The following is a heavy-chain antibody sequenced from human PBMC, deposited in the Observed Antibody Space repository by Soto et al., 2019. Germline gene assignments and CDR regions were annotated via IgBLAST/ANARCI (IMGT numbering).Heavy chain of an antibody. CDR2: ISASNGNT. D-gene: IGHD5-18*01. J-gene: IGHJ5*01. CDR1: GYTFTSYG. CDR3: ERELTGYIYFCFQATMVIDS. Sequence: QLQLVQFGAEVKTPVASVKVSSKASGYTFTSYGISWVRQAPGKWLECMGWISASNGNTKYAQKIQGRVSMTADTSASKAYMAMRSLRPDDSAVYYCERELTGYIYFCFQATMVIDS. V-gene: IGHV1-18*01.